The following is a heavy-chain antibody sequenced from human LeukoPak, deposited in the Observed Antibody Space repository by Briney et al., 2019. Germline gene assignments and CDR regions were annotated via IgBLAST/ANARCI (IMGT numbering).Heavy chain of an antibody. V-gene: IGHV3-74*01. CDR2: INSDGSGT. J-gene: IGHJ3*02. Sequence: GGSLRLSCAASGFTFSSYWMHWVRQAPGKGLVWVSRINSDGSGTSYADSVKGRFTISRDNAKNSLYLQMNSLRAEDTALYYCAKDGPEAFDIWGQGTMVTVSS. CDR3: AKDGPEAFDI. CDR1: GFTFSSYW.